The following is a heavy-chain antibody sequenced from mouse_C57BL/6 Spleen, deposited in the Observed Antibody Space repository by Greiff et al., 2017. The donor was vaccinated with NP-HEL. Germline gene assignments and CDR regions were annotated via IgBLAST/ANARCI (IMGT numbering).Heavy chain of an antibody. V-gene: IGHV1-80*01. CDR1: GYAFSSYW. CDR3: ARNWDGGAMDY. J-gene: IGHJ4*01. D-gene: IGHD4-1*01. Sequence: QVQLKESGAELVKPGASVKISCKASGYAFSSYWMNWVKQRPGKGLEWIGQIYPGDGDTTYNGKFTGKATLTADKSSSTAYMQLSSLTSEDSAVYFCARNWDGGAMDYWGQGTSVTVSS. CDR2: IYPGDGDT.